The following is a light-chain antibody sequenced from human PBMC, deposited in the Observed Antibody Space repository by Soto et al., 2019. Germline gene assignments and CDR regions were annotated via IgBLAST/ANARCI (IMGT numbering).Light chain of an antibody. CDR3: YSYAGNCTYV. CDR2: EGS. J-gene: IGLJ1*01. Sequence: QSALTQPASVSGSPGQSITISCTGTSSDVGSYDLVSWYQQHPGKAPKLMIFEGSKRPSGVSHRFSGSKSDNTASLAISGLQAEDEADYYCYSYAGNCTYVLGTETKVTVL. CDR1: SSDVGSYDL. V-gene: IGLV2-23*01.